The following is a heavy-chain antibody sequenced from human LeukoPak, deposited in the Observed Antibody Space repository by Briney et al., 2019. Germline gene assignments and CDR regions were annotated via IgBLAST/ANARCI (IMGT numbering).Heavy chain of an antibody. D-gene: IGHD6-19*01. J-gene: IGHJ5*02. Sequence: PGGSLRLSCAGSGFTFSSYWMSWVRQAPGKGMEWVANIKQDGSEKYYVDSVKGRFTISRDNAKNSLYLQMNSLRAEDTAVYYCARDLGRSSGSAPFDPWGQGTLVTVSS. CDR1: GFTFSSYW. V-gene: IGHV3-7*01. CDR3: ARDLGRSSGSAPFDP. CDR2: IKQDGSEK.